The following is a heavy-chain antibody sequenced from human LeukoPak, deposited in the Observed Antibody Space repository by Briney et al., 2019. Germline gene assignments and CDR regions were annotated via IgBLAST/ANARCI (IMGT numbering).Heavy chain of an antibody. J-gene: IGHJ5*02. CDR3: ARDSMVRGVDRFDP. CDR2: IYTSGST. D-gene: IGHD3-10*01. CDR1: GGSISSGSYY. Sequence: SETLSLTCTVSGGSISSGSYYWSWIRQPAGKGLEWIGRIYTSGSTNYNPSLKSRVTISVDTSKNQFSLKLSSVTAADTAVYYCARDSMVRGVDRFDPWGQGTLVTVSS. V-gene: IGHV4-61*02.